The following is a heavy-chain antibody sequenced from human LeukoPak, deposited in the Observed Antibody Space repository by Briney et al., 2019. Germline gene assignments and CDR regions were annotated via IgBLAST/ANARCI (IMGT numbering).Heavy chain of an antibody. CDR2: IYYSGST. Sequence: SETLSLTCTVSGGSISSYYWSWIRQPPGKGLEWIGYIYYSGSTNYNPSLKSRVTISVDTSKNQFSLKLSSVTAADTAVYYCARVRSLGTGTTGRYFDYWGQGTLVTVSS. CDR3: ARVRSLGTGTTGRYFDY. D-gene: IGHD1-1*01. V-gene: IGHV4-59*08. J-gene: IGHJ4*02. CDR1: GGSISSYY.